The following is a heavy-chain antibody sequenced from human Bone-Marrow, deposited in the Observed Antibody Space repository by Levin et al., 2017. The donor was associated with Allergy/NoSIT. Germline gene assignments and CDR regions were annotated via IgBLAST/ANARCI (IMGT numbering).Heavy chain of an antibody. CDR3: ARVLESSGLP. J-gene: IGHJ5*02. D-gene: IGHD5-12*01. CDR1: GFTFSSYS. V-gene: IGHV3-21*01. CDR2: ITSSSSYI. Sequence: GGSLRLSCAASGFTFSSYSMNWVRQAPGKGLNWVSSITSSSSYIDYADSVKGRSTITRDNAKNSLYLQMTSLSAEYTAVYYCARVLESSGLPWGHGTLVTVSS.